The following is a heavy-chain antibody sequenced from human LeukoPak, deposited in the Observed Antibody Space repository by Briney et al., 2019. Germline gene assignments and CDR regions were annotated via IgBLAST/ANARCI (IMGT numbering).Heavy chain of an antibody. CDR2: ICGSGGST. Sequence: PGGSLRLSCAASGFTFSSYAMSWVRQAPGKGLEWVAAICGSGGSTYYADSVKGRFTISRDNSKNTLYLQINSLRAEDTAVYYCARDSYWLGGTIGAFDIWGQGTMVTVSS. CDR1: GFTFSSYA. CDR3: ARDSYWLGGTIGAFDI. D-gene: IGHD3-10*01. V-gene: IGHV3-23*01. J-gene: IGHJ3*02.